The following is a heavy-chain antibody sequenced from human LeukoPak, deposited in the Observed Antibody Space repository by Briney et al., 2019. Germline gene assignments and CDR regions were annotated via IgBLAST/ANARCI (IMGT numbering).Heavy chain of an antibody. CDR3: ARMSPLLWFGGGIDY. D-gene: IGHD3-10*01. J-gene: IGHJ4*02. CDR2: IYYSGST. CDR1: GGSISSYH. V-gene: IGHV4-59*12. Sequence: PSETLSLTCTVSGGSISSYHWNWIRQPPGKGLEWIGYIYYSGSTNYNPSLKSRVTISVDTSKNQFSLRLSSVTAADTAVYYCARMSPLLWFGGGIDYWGQGTLVTVSS.